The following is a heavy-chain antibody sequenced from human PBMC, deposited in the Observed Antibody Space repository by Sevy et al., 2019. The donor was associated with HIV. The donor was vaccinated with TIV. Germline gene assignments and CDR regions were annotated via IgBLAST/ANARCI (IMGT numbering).Heavy chain of an antibody. Sequence: GGSLRLSCAASGFTFSSYEMNWVRQAPGKGLEWVSYISSSGSTIYYADSVKGRFTISRDNAKNSLYLQMNSLRAEDKAVHYCARVGHDYGDYANAFDIWGQGTMVTVSS. CDR2: ISSSGSTI. CDR1: GFTFSSYE. D-gene: IGHD4-17*01. V-gene: IGHV3-48*03. J-gene: IGHJ3*02. CDR3: ARVGHDYGDYANAFDI.